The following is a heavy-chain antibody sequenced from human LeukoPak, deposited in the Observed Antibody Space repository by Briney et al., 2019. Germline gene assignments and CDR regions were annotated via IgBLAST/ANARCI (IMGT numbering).Heavy chain of an antibody. J-gene: IGHJ3*02. D-gene: IGHD3-16*02. CDR2: IYYSGST. Sequence: SETLSLTCAVYGGSFSGYYWSWIRQPPGKGLEWIGYIYYSGSTNYNPSLKSRVTISVDTSKNQFSLKLSSVTAADTAVYYCARVHLAYDYVWGSYRTMDAFDIWGQGTMVTVSS. V-gene: IGHV4-59*01. CDR3: ARVHLAYDYVWGSYRTMDAFDI. CDR1: GGSFSGYY.